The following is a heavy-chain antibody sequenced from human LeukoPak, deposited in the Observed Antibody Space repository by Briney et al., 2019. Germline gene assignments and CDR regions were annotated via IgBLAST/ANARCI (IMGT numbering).Heavy chain of an antibody. CDR2: ISYDGSNK. Sequence: GGSLRLSCAASGFTFCSYAMHWVRQAPGKGLEWVAVISYDGSNKYYADSVKGRFTISRDNSKNTLYLQMNSLRAEDTAVYYCARERLLRAFDIWGQGTMVTVSS. CDR1: GFTFCSYA. J-gene: IGHJ3*02. CDR3: ARERLLRAFDI. D-gene: IGHD2-21*02. V-gene: IGHV3-30-3*01.